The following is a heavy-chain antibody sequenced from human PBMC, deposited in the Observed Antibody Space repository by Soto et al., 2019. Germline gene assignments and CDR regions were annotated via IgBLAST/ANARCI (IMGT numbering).Heavy chain of an antibody. Sequence: EVQLVESGGGLVKPGGSLRLSCAASGFTFSNAWMSWVRQAPGKGLEWVGRIKSKTDGGTTDYAAPVKGRFTISRDDSKNTLYLQMNSLKTEDTAVYYCTTGKSIAAREDYWGQGTLVTVSS. CDR2: IKSKTDGGTT. J-gene: IGHJ4*02. D-gene: IGHD6-6*01. V-gene: IGHV3-15*01. CDR3: TTGKSIAAREDY. CDR1: GFTFSNAW.